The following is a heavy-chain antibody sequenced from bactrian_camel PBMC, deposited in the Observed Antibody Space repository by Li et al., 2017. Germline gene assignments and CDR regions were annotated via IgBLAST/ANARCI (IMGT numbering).Heavy chain of an antibody. CDR2: IYSGGNT. CDR1: GFTFSSYW. J-gene: IGHJ4*01. V-gene: IGHV3S6*01. D-gene: IGHD5*01. Sequence: HVQLVESGGGLVQPGGSLRISCAASGFTFSSYWMYWVRQAPGKGLEWVSSIYSGGNTYYADSVAGRFTISRDNAKNTLYLQMNSLKAEDTAVYYCATGLLADHGLGLGTQVTVS.